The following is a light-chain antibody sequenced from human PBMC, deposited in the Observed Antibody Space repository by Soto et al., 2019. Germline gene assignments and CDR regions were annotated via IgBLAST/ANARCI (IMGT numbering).Light chain of an antibody. CDR3: SSFTTSTTGV. Sequence: QSALTQPPSVSGSPGQSVAISCTGTSSDIGAYNRVSWYQRPPGTAPKLIIYEVANRPSGVPARFSGSKSGDTASLTISGLQAEDEADYYCSSFTTSTTGVFGGGTKLTVL. J-gene: IGLJ3*02. CDR2: EVA. CDR1: SSDIGAYNR. V-gene: IGLV2-18*02.